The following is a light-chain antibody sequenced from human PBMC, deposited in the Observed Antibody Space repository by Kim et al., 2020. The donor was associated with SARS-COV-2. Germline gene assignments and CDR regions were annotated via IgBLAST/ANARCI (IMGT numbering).Light chain of an antibody. CDR1: QSISSY. CDR2: AAS. V-gene: IGKV1-39*01. J-gene: IGKJ4*01. Sequence: ASVGDRVTITCRASQSISSYLNWYQQKPGKAPKLLIYAASSLQSGVPSRFSGSGSGTDFTLIISSLQPDDFATYYCQQSYSTPLTFGGGTKVDIK. CDR3: QQSYSTPLT.